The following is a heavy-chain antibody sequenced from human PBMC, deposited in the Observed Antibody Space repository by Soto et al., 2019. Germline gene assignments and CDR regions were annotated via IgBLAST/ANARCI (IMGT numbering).Heavy chain of an antibody. V-gene: IGHV3-23*01. D-gene: IGHD1-1*01. J-gene: IGHJ4*02. CDR3: AKGGTSGPLARTFDD. CDR1: GFTFTNYA. CDR2: IGTSGSTA. Sequence: GGSLRLSCAVSGFTFTNYAMSWLRQTPGKGLEWVSSIGTSGSTAYNAESVKGRFIVSRDISQNTLYLQINSLGAEDTAVYYCAKGGTSGPLARTFDDWGQGTLVTVSS.